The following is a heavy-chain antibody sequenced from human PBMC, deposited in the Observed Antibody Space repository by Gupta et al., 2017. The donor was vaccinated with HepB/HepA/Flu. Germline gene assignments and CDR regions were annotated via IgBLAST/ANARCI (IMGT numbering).Heavy chain of an antibody. D-gene: IGHD3-9*01. V-gene: IGHV3-7*01. CDR2: INPDGNEK. J-gene: IGHJ4*02. Sequence: EVQLVESGGGLVQPGGSLRLSCAASGFTFSQSWMNWVRQAPGKGLEWVANINPDGNEKRYVDSVRGRFTTSRDNADNSVYLQMNSLRAEDTAVYYCASFDAWVNDWGQGTLVTVSS. CDR1: GFTFSQSW. CDR3: ASFDAWVND.